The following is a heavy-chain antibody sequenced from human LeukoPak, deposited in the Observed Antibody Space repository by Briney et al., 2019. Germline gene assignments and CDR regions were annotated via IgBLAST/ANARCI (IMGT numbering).Heavy chain of an antibody. V-gene: IGHV3-21*01. CDR1: GFTFSTYS. CDR3: ARDSSGEGYFHY. J-gene: IGHJ4*02. D-gene: IGHD3-22*01. Sequence: GGSLRLSCAASGFTFSTYSMNWVRQAPGKGLEWVSSITSSSTFIFYTDSVKGRFTISRDNAKNSLYVQMNSLRAEDTAVYYCARDSSGEGYFHYWGQGTLVTVSS. CDR2: ITSSSTFI.